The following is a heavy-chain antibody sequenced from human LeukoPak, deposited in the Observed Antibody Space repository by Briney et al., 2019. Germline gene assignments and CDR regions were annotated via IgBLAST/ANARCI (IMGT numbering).Heavy chain of an antibody. J-gene: IGHJ3*02. CDR1: GYSFTNYG. CDR3: ARENDYGDYAGAFDI. D-gene: IGHD4-17*01. V-gene: IGHV1-18*01. CDR2: VSGYNGHT. Sequence: ASVKVSCKASGYSFTNYGFSWVRQAPGQGLEWMGGVSGYNGHTKYAQNLQGRVTMTRDTSTGTVYMELRSLRSDDTAVYYCARENDYGDYAGAFDIWGQGTMVTVSA.